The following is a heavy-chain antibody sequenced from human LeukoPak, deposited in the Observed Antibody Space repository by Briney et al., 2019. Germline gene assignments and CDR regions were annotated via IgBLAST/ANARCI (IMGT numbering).Heavy chain of an antibody. CDR2: IKQGGREK. CDR3: ARDNVGKFDY. CDR1: GFTFTDYW. D-gene: IGHD1-26*01. V-gene: IGHV3-7*01. J-gene: IGHJ4*02. Sequence: GGSLRLSCVASGFTFTDYWMTWVRQAPGKGLGWVANIKQGGREKKYVDSVKGRFTIFRDNTKNSFYLQMNSLRAEDTAVYYCARDNVGKFDYWGQGTPVTVSS.